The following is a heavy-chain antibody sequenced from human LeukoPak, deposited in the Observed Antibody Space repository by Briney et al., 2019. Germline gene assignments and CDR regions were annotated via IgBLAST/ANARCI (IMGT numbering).Heavy chain of an antibody. CDR1: GGSISSYY. CDR2: IYYSGST. J-gene: IGHJ4*02. D-gene: IGHD3-22*01. Sequence: SETLSLTCTVSGGSISSYYWSWIRQPPGKGLEWIGYIYYSGSTDYNPSLKSRVTISVDTSKNQFSLKLSSVTAADTAVYYCASFGGYYFDYWGQGTLVTVSS. CDR3: ASFGGYYFDY. V-gene: IGHV4-59*01.